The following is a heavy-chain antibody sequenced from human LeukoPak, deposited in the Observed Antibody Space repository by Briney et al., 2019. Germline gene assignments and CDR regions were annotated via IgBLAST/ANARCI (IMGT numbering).Heavy chain of an antibody. CDR1: GGSFSGYY. D-gene: IGHD3-9*01. Sequence: SETLSPTCAVYGGSFSGYYWSWIRQPPGKGLEWIGEINHSGSTNYNPSLKSRVTISVDTSKNQFSLKLSSVTAADTAVYYCARGPGIYYDILTGYYGRGYYYYGMDVWGQGTTVTVSS. CDR2: INHSGST. J-gene: IGHJ6*02. V-gene: IGHV4-34*01. CDR3: ARGPGIYYDILTGYYGRGYYYYGMDV.